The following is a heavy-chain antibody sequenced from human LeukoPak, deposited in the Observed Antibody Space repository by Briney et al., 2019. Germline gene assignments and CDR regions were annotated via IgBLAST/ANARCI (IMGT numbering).Heavy chain of an antibody. D-gene: IGHD5-18*01. J-gene: IGHJ6*03. Sequence: PSGGSLRLSCAASGFTFDDYAMNWVRQVPGRGLEWVSGINWNGRITEYADSVKDRFTIFRQNTKNSLYLYMNNLGGEDTALYFCARGSVQLWLRDTYYYMDVWGKGTTVTVSS. CDR1: GFTFDDYA. CDR3: ARGSVQLWLRDTYYYMDV. V-gene: IGHV3-20*04. CDR2: INWNGRIT.